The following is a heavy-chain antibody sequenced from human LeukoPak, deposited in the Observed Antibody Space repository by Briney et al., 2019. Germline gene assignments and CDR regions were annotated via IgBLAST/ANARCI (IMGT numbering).Heavy chain of an antibody. Sequence: GGSPRLSCAASGFTFSSYWMSWVRQAPGKGLEWVANIKQDGSEKYYVDSVKGRFTISRDNAKNSLYLQMNSLRAEDTAVYYCARDPYGSGSWNYFDYWGQGTLVTVSS. CDR2: IKQDGSEK. V-gene: IGHV3-7*01. J-gene: IGHJ4*02. CDR1: GFTFSSYW. CDR3: ARDPYGSGSWNYFDY. D-gene: IGHD3-10*01.